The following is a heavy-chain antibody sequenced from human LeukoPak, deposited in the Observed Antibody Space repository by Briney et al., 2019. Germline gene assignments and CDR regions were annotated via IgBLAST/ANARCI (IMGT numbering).Heavy chain of an antibody. Sequence: SETLSLTCAVYGGSFSGNYWSWIGQPPGKGLEWIGEINYSGSTNYNPSLKSRVTISVDTSKNQFSLKLSSVTAADTAVYYCARARGAVAIDYWGQGTLVTVSS. D-gene: IGHD6-19*01. CDR3: ARARGAVAIDY. J-gene: IGHJ4*02. CDR2: INYSGST. CDR1: GGSFSGNY. V-gene: IGHV4-34*01.